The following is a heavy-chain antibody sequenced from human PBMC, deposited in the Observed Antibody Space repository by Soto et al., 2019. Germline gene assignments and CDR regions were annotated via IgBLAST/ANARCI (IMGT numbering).Heavy chain of an antibody. J-gene: IGHJ3*02. V-gene: IGHV4-34*01. CDR3: ARIVVAASSDAFDI. CDR1: GGSFSGYY. Sequence: QVQLQQWGAGLLKPSETLSLTCAVYGGSFSGYYWSWIRQPPGKGLEWIGEINHSGSTNYNPSLKSRVPRSVDTTKNQFSLKLSSVTAADTAVYYCARIVVAASSDAFDIWGQGTMVTVSS. D-gene: IGHD2-15*01. CDR2: INHSGST.